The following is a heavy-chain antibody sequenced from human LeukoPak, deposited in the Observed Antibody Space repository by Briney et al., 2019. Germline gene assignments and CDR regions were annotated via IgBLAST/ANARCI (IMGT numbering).Heavy chain of an antibody. CDR3: AKDRYSSGWYDYFDY. V-gene: IGHV3-23*01. CDR1: GFIFSSYA. D-gene: IGHD6-19*01. J-gene: IGHJ4*02. CDR2: ISGSGGST. Sequence: GGSLRLSCAASGFIFSSYAMHWVRQAPGKGLEWVSAISGSGGSTYYADSVKGRFTISRDNSKNTLYLQMNSLSAEDTAVYYCAKDRYSSGWYDYFDYWGQGTLVTVSS.